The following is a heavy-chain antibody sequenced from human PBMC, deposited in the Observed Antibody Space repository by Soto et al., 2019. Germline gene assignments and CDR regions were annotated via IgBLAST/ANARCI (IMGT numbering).Heavy chain of an antibody. CDR2: IIPIFGTA. Sequence: ASVKVSCKASGGTFSSYAISWVRQAPGQGLEWMGGIIPIFGTANYAQKFQGRVTITADESTSTAYMELSSLRSEDTAVYYCAGNYNLVDTANPFDYWGQGTLVTVSS. V-gene: IGHV1-69*13. D-gene: IGHD5-18*01. CDR3: AGNYNLVDTANPFDY. CDR1: GGTFSSYA. J-gene: IGHJ4*02.